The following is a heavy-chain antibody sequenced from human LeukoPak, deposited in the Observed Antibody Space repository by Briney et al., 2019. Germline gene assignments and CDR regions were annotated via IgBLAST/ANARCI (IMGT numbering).Heavy chain of an antibody. CDR1: GYTFTSYG. CDR3: ARDSPAAAGSDY. D-gene: IGHD6-13*01. V-gene: IGHV1-18*01. J-gene: IGHJ4*02. Sequence: ASVKVSCKASGYTFTSYGITWARQAPGQGLEWMGWISVYNGNTNYKQKFQGRATMTTDTSTSTAYMELRSLRSDDTAVYYCARDSPAAAGSDYWGQGTLATVSS. CDR2: ISVYNGNT.